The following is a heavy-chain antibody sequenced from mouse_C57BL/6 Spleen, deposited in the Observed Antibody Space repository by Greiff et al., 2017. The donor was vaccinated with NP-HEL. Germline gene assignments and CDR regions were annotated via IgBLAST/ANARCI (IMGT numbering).Heavy chain of an antibody. CDR2: ISDGGSYT. CDR1: GFTFSSYA. J-gene: IGHJ2*01. Sequence: EVQVVESGGGLVKPGGSLKLSCAASGFTFSSYAMSWVRQTPEKGLEWVATISDGGSYTYYPDNVKGRVTISRDNAKNNLYLQMSNLKSEDTAMYYCARDRVSDGYYKLDYFDYWGQGTTLTVSS. V-gene: IGHV5-4*01. CDR3: ARDRVSDGYYKLDYFDY. D-gene: IGHD2-3*01.